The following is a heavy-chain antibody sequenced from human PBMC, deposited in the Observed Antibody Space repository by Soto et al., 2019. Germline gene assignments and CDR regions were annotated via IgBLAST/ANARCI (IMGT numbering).Heavy chain of an antibody. CDR2: IIPIFGTA. V-gene: IGHV1-69*13. CDR3: ARDPSKWELLFYFDY. J-gene: IGHJ4*02. D-gene: IGHD1-26*01. Sequence: SVKVSCKASGGTFSSYAISWVRQAPGQGLEWMGGIIPIFGTANYAQKFQGRVTITADESTSTAYMELSSLRSEDTAVYYCARDPSKWELLFYFDYWGQGTLVTVSS. CDR1: GGTFSSYA.